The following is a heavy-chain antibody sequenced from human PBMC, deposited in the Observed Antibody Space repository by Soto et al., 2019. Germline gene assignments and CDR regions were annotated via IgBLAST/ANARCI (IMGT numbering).Heavy chain of an antibody. CDR2: LRGSGGST. CDR1: GFPFSRYA. Sequence: EVQLLESGGGLVQPGGSLSLSCAASGFPFSRYAMSWVRQAPGQGLESVSALRGSGGSTYYADSVQGRFTISRANSKNTLYLQMNSRRAEDTAVYYCAKVGDEGYSDGPRLYYYGRDVWGQGTTVTVAS. CDR3: AKVGDEGYSDGPRLYYYGRDV. V-gene: IGHV3-23*01. D-gene: IGHD5-18*01. J-gene: IGHJ6*02.